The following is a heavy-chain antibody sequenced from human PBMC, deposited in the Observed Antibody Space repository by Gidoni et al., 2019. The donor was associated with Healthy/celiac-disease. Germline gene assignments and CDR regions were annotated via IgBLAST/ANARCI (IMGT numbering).Heavy chain of an antibody. CDR3: ARRHVLAAAGGMDY. D-gene: IGHD6-13*01. V-gene: IGHV4-39*01. CDR2: IYYSGST. CDR1: GGSISSSSYY. Sequence: QLQLQESGPGLVKPSETLSLTCTVSGGSISSSSYYWGWIRQPPGKGLEWIGSIYYSGSTYYNPSLKSRVTISVDTSKNQFSLKLSSVTAADTAVYYCARRHVLAAAGGMDYWGQGTLVTVSS. J-gene: IGHJ4*02.